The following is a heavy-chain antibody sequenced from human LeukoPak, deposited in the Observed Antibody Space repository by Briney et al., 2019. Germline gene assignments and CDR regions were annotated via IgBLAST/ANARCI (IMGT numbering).Heavy chain of an antibody. CDR2: ISAYNGNT. J-gene: IGHJ4*02. V-gene: IGHV1-18*01. CDR1: GYTFTSYD. Sequence: ASVKVSCKASGYTFTSYDINWVRQAPGQGLEWMGWISAYNGNTNYAQKLQGRVTMTTDTSTSTAYMELRSLRSDDTAVYYCARDSPYDSSGYYYVEPYFDYWGQGTLVTVSS. D-gene: IGHD3-22*01. CDR3: ARDSPYDSSGYYYVEPYFDY.